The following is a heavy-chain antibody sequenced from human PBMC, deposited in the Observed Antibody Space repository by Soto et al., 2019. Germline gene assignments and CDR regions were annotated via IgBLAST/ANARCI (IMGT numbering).Heavy chain of an antibody. CDR2: ISAYNGNT. D-gene: IGHD6-13*01. J-gene: IGHJ4*02. CDR1: GYTFTSYG. Sequence: QVQLVQSGAEVKKPGASVKVSCKASGYTFTSYGISWVRQAPGQGLEWMGWISAYNGNTNYAQKRKGRVTITTDTSTSTAYMELRSLRSDDTAVYCCAVGVKGGSSWYGGVFDYWGQGTLVTVSS. V-gene: IGHV1-18*01. CDR3: AVGVKGGSSWYGGVFDY.